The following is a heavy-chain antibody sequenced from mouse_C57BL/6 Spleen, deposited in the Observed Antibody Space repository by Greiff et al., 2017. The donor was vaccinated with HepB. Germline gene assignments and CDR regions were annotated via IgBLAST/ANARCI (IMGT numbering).Heavy chain of an antibody. Sequence: QVQLQQPGAELVKPGASVKLSCKASGYTFTSYWMHWVKQRPGQGLEWIGMIHPNSGSTNYNEKFKRKATLTVDKSSSTSYMQLSSLTSADSAVYYCARPLYYDYGAGLYYYAMDYWGQGTSVTVSS. CDR1: GYTFTSYW. J-gene: IGHJ4*01. V-gene: IGHV1-64*01. CDR3: ARPLYYDYGAGLYYYAMDY. CDR2: IHPNSGST. D-gene: IGHD2-4*01.